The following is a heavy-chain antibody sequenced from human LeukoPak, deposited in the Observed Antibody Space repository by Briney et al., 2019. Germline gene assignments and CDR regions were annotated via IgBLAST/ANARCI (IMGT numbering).Heavy chain of an antibody. D-gene: IGHD1-26*01. CDR3: AKAPPDKWEHYYGMDV. CDR2: ISGRGDAS. V-gene: IGHV3-23*01. J-gene: IGHJ6*04. CDR1: GFTFSGYA. Sequence: GGSLRLSCAASGFTFSGYAMTWVRQAPGKGLEWVSAISGRGDASYYAESVKGRFAISRDNSKSTLYLQMNSLRAEDTAVYYCAKAPPDKWEHYYGMDVWGKGTTVTVSS.